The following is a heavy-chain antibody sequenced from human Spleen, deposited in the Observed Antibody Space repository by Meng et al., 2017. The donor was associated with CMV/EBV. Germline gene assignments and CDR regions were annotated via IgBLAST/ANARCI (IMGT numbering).Heavy chain of an antibody. J-gene: IGHJ4*02. CDR3: ARRGKRGSHIAGGSFDY. V-gene: IGHV5-51*01. CDR2: IYPGDSDT. Sequence: YSFTSYWIGWVRQMPGKGLEWMGIIYPGDSDTRYSPSFQGQVTISADKSISTAYLQWSSLKASDTAMYYCARRGKRGSHIAGGSFDYWGQGTLVTVSS. CDR1: YSFTSYW. D-gene: IGHD6-13*01.